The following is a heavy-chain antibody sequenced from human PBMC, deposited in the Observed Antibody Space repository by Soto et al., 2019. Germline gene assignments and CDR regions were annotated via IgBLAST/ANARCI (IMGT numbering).Heavy chain of an antibody. CDR2: IYYSGST. J-gene: IGHJ4*02. V-gene: IGHV4-59*08. CDR1: GGSISGYY. CDR3: GRLAYYDSTDY. Sequence: SETLSLTCTVSGGSISGYYWRWIRQPPGKGLEWIGYIYYSGSTNYNPSLKSRVTISVDTSKNQFSLKLSSVTAADTAVYYCGRLAYYDSTDYWGQGTLVTVSS. D-gene: IGHD3-22*01.